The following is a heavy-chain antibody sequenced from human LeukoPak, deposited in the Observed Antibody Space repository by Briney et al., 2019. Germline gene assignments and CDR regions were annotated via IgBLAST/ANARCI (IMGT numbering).Heavy chain of an antibody. V-gene: IGHV2-5*01. J-gene: IGHJ4*02. Sequence: ESGPTLVKPTQTLTLTCTLSGFSISTGGVAVGWIRQPPGKALEWLAVIYSNDDKRYSSSLKTRLTITKDTSKNQVVPTVTNMDPVDTATYSCALSTDTSSVITVDYWGQGTLVTVSS. CDR3: ALSTDTSSVITVDY. D-gene: IGHD3-22*01. CDR2: IYSNDDK. CDR1: GFSISTGGVA.